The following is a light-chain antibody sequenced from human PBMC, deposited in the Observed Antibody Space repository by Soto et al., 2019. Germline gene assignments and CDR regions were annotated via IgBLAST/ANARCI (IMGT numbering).Light chain of an antibody. CDR1: QSVSSSY. CDR2: GAS. Sequence: EIVLTQSPGTLSLSPGERATLSCRASQSVSSSYLAWYQQKPGQAPRLLIYGASSRATGIQDRFSGSGSGTDFTLTISRLEPEDFAVYYCQQYGSFTFGPGTKVDIK. J-gene: IGKJ3*01. V-gene: IGKV3-20*01. CDR3: QQYGSFT.